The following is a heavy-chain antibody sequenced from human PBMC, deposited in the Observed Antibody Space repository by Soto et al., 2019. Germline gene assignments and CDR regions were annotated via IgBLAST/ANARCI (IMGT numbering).Heavy chain of an antibody. CDR3: ASSYSNYALIDYYYYGMDV. CDR1: GYTFTSYA. D-gene: IGHD4-4*01. CDR2: INAGNGNT. Sequence: ASVKASCKDSGYTFTSYAMHWVRQAPGKRLEWMGWINAGNGNTKYSQKFQGRVTITRDTSASTAYMELSGLRSEDTAVYYCASSYSNYALIDYYYYGMDVWGQGTTVTVS. V-gene: IGHV1-3*01. J-gene: IGHJ6*02.